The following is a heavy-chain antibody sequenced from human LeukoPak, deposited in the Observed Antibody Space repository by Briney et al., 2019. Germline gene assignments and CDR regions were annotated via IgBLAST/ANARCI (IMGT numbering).Heavy chain of an antibody. J-gene: IGHJ4*02. CDR2: ISSSGDNT. D-gene: IGHD2-21*01. CDR3: VKDLVSAVIPFYFDY. CDR1: GFTFSSYA. Sequence: GGSLRLSCAASGFTFSSYAMSWVRQAPGKGLQWVSGISSSGDNTYYADSVKGRFTISRDNSKNTLYLQMNTLRAEDTAFYYCVKDLVSAVIPFYFDYWGQGTLVTVSS. V-gene: IGHV3-23*01.